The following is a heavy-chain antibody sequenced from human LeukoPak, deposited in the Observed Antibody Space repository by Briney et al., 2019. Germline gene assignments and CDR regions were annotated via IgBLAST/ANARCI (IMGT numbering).Heavy chain of an antibody. D-gene: IGHD1-26*01. CDR3: ATHSGSLYYFDY. V-gene: IGHV1-2*06. CDR2: INPNSGGT. CDR1: GYTFTGYY. Sequence: ASVKVSCKASGYTFTGYYMHWVRQAPGQGLEWMAPINPNSGGTNYAQKFQGRVTMTRDTSISTAYMELSRLRSDDTAVYYCATHSGSLYYFDYWGQGTLVTVSS. J-gene: IGHJ4*02.